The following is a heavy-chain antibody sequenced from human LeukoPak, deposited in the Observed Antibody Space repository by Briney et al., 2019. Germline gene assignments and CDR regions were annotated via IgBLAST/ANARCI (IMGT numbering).Heavy chain of an antibody. D-gene: IGHD6-13*01. J-gene: IGHJ4*02. V-gene: IGHV4-31*03. CDR2: IYFSGSN. Sequence: PSETLSLTCSVSGGSISSSGYYWSWIRQAPGKGLEWIGHIYFSGSNQYNPSLQSRVAISEDTSKNQFSLELSSVTAADTAVYYCASSSSWYLFFDYWGQGTLVTVSS. CDR3: ASSSSWYLFFDY. CDR1: GGSISSSGYY.